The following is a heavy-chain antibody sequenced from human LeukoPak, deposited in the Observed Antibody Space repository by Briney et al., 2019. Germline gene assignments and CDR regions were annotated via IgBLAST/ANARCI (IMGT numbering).Heavy chain of an antibody. D-gene: IGHD2-2*03. V-gene: IGHV4-31*03. CDR3: VREIGYCSSTSCYVPEY. CDR1: GGSINSDGYY. J-gene: IGHJ4*02. CDR2: IHNSGRT. Sequence: PSETLSLTCTVSGGSINSDGYYWSWIRQHPGKGLEWIGYIHNSGRTYYNPSLESRVTISADPSKNQFSLKLSSVTAADTAVYFCVREIGYCSSTSCYVPEYWGQGTLVTVSS.